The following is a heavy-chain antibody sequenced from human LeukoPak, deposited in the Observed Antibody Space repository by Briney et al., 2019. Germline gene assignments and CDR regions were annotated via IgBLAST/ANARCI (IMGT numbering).Heavy chain of an antibody. Sequence: PGGSLRLSCAASGFTFSSYSMNWVRQAPGKGLEWVANIKQDGSEKYYVDSVKGRFTISRDNAKNSLYLQMNSLRAEDTAVYYCARGGGRMTMVTTYWGQGTPVTVSS. CDR2: IKQDGSEK. CDR3: ARGGGRMTMVTTY. D-gene: IGHD4-17*01. V-gene: IGHV3-7*01. CDR1: GFTFSSYS. J-gene: IGHJ4*02.